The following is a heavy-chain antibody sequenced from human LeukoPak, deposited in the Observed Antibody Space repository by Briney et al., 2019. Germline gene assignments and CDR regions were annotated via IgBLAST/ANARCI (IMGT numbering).Heavy chain of an antibody. CDR1: GFSFSYYA. V-gene: IGHV3-30-3*01. CDR2: ISYDGSDE. Sequence: PGGSLRLSCAVSGFSFSYYAMHWVRQAPGKGLEWVAVISYDGSDEYYADAVKGRFSISRDNSRNTVYLQMNSLRNEDTALYYCARPHRYCSSSNCPIPGYYFGMDVWGQGTTVTISS. D-gene: IGHD2-2*01. CDR3: ARPHRYCSSSNCPIPGYYFGMDV. J-gene: IGHJ6*02.